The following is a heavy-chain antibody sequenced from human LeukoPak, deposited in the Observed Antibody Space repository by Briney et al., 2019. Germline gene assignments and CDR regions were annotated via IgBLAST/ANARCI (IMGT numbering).Heavy chain of an antibody. Sequence: GGSLRLSCAATGFTFSNYWMHWVRQSPGKGPVWVARINIDGSYTSYADSGKGRFTVSRDDAKNTLYLQMSSLRAEDTAVYYCARDFDAGGTPGDDFDYWGRGTLVTVSS. CDR1: GFTFSNYW. CDR3: ARDFDAGGTPGDDFDY. J-gene: IGHJ4*02. V-gene: IGHV3-74*01. CDR2: INIDGSYT. D-gene: IGHD4-23*01.